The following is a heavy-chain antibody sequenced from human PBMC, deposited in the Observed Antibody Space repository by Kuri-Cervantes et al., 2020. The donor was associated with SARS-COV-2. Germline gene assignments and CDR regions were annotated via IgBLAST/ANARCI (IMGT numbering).Heavy chain of an antibody. CDR3: AKDVDWYSMSYYYGMDV. CDR1: GFTFSHFA. Sequence: GGSLRLSCAASGFTFSHFALFWVRQAPAKGLEWVAVISYDGNNKYYSDSVMGRFTISRDDSTNTVYLQMNSLRAEDTAVYYCAKDVDWYSMSYYYGMDVWGQGTTVTVSS. D-gene: IGHD2-21*02. CDR2: ISYDGNNK. V-gene: IGHV3-30*18. J-gene: IGHJ6*02.